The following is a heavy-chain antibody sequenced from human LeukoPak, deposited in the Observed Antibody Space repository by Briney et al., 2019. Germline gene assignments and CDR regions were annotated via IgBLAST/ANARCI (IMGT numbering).Heavy chain of an antibody. J-gene: IGHJ4*02. Sequence: SETLSLTCAVYGGSFSGYYWSWIRQPPGKGLEWIGEINHSGSTNYNPSLMSRGTISVDTSNNQFSFTLISGPTSDTTVYYCARDTSGSHGRFFDYWGQGTLVTVSS. CDR1: GGSFSGYY. CDR3: ARDTSGSHGRFFDY. CDR2: INHSGST. D-gene: IGHD1-26*01. V-gene: IGHV4-34*01.